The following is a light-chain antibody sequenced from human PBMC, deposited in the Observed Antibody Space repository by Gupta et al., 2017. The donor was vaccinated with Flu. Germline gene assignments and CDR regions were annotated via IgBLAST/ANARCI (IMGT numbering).Light chain of an antibody. CDR2: AAS. CDR1: QSISGY. CDR3: QQSYSTPLT. J-gene: IGKJ3*01. Sequence: DIQMTQSPSSLSASVGDRVTITCRARQSISGYLNWYQQKPGKAPKLLIYAASSLQSGVPSRFSGSGSGTDFTLTISSLQPEDFATYYCQQSYSTPLTFGPGTKVDI. V-gene: IGKV1-39*01.